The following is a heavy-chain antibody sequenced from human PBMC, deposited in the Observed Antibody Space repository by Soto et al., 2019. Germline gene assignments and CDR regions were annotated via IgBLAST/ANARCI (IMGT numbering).Heavy chain of an antibody. Sequence: QVQLVESGGGVVQHGRSLRLSCASSGVTFSSYGMHWVRQAAGKGLEWGAVISYDGSNKYYADSVKGGFTISRDNSKNTLYLQMNSLRAEDTAVYYCAREVYYDSSGYYYWGQGTLVTVSS. V-gene: IGHV3-30*03. CDR2: ISYDGSNK. CDR1: GVTFSSYG. D-gene: IGHD3-22*01. CDR3: AREVYYDSSGYYY. J-gene: IGHJ4*02.